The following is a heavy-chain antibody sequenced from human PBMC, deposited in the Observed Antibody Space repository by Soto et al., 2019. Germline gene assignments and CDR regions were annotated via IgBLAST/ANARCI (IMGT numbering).Heavy chain of an antibody. J-gene: IGHJ4*02. D-gene: IGHD6-19*01. V-gene: IGHV1-69*01. CDR3: AREKGRIAVAGINPFDY. CDR2: IIPIFGTA. CDR1: GGTFSSYA. Sequence: QVQLVQSGAEVKKPGSSVKVSCKASGGTFSSYAISWVRQAPGQGLEWMGGIIPIFGTANYAQKFQGRVTITADESTSTAYMELSSLRSEDTAVYYCAREKGRIAVAGINPFDYLGQGTLVTVSS.